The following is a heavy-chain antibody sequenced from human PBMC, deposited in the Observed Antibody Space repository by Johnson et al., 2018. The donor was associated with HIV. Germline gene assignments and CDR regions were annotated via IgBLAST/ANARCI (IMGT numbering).Heavy chain of an antibody. V-gene: IGHV3-30*02. Sequence: QVQLVESGGGVVQPGRSLRLSCAASGFTFSNYGMHWVRQAPGKGLEWVAFIRYDGDITYYVDSVKGRFTISRDNSKNTLYLQMNSLRTEETAMYYCAKGHSSGYPKDAFDIWGRGTIVTVSS. CDR3: AKGHSSGYPKDAFDI. D-gene: IGHD3-22*01. CDR2: IRYDGDIT. CDR1: GFTFSNYG. J-gene: IGHJ3*02.